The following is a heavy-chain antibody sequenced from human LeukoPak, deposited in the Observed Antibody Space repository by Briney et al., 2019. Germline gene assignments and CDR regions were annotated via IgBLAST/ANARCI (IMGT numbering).Heavy chain of an antibody. CDR1: GGSISSSSYY. V-gene: IGHV4-39*01. J-gene: IGHJ4*02. Sequence: SETLSLTCTVSGGSISSSSYYWGWIRQPPGKGLEWIGSIYYSGSTYYNPPLKSRVTISVDTSKNQFSLKLSSVTAADTAVYYCARLTMVRGAEPRDFDYWGQGTLVTVSS. CDR2: IYYSGST. CDR3: ARLTMVRGAEPRDFDY. D-gene: IGHD3-10*01.